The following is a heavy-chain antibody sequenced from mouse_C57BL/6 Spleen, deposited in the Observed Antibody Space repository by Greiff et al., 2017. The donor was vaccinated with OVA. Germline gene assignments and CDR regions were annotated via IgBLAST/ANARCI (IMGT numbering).Heavy chain of an antibody. Sequence: EVQLQLSGTVLARPGASVKMSCKTSGYTFTSYWMHWVKQRPGQGLEWIGAIYPGNSDTSYNQKFKGKAKLTAVTSASTAYMELSSLTNEDSAVYYCTRENGYYAMDYWGQGTSVTVSS. CDR1: GYTFTSYW. CDR3: TRENGYYAMDY. V-gene: IGHV1-5*01. CDR2: IYPGNSDT. J-gene: IGHJ4*01.